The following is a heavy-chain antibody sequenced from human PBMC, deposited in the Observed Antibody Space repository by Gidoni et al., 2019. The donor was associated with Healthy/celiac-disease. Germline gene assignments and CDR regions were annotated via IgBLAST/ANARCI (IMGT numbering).Heavy chain of an antibody. CDR1: GFTFSSYS. J-gene: IGHJ4*02. Sequence: EVQLVESGGGLVNPGGSLRLSCAASGFTFSSYSMNWVRQAPGKGLEWVSSISSSSSYIYYADSVKGRFTISRDNAKNSLYLQMNSLRAEDTAVYYCARVTDPGDYGGNSDFDYWGQGTLVTVSS. D-gene: IGHD4-17*01. CDR3: ARVTDPGDYGGNSDFDY. CDR2: ISSSSSYI. V-gene: IGHV3-21*01.